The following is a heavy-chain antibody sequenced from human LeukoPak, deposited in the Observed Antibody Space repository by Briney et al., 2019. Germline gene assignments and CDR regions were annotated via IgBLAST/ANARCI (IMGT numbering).Heavy chain of an antibody. D-gene: IGHD2-2*01. CDR2: IYTSGSI. V-gene: IGHV4-61*02. CDR1: GGSISSGSYY. Sequence: SQTLSLTCTVSGGSISSGSYYWSWIRQPAGKGLEWIGRIYTSGSINYNPSLKSRFTISVDTSKNQFSLKLSSVTAADTAVYYCARVVVVPAAPYWFHPWGQGTLVTVSS. J-gene: IGHJ5*02. CDR3: ARVVVVPAAPYWFHP.